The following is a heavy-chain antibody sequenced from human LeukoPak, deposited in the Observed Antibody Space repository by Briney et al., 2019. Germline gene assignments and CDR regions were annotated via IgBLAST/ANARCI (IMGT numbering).Heavy chain of an antibody. CDR1: GFTFSSYG. CDR2: ISYDGSNK. Sequence: GGSLRLSCAASGFTFSSYGMHWVRQAPGKGLEWVAVISYDGSNKYYADSVKGRFTISRDNSKNTLYLQMNSLRDEDTAVYYCATTDYDSSDLDYWGQGTLVTVSS. J-gene: IGHJ4*02. V-gene: IGHV3-30*03. D-gene: IGHD3-22*01. CDR3: ATTDYDSSDLDY.